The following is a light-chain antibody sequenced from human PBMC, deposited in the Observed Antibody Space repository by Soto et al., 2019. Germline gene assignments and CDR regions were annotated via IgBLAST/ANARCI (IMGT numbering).Light chain of an antibody. J-gene: IGKJ1*01. Sequence: DIQLTQSPSFLSASVGDRVTITCRASQGISSYLAWYQQKPGKAPKLLIYAASTLQSGVPSRFSGSGSGTECTLTISSLQPKDYATYYCQQLNSYPRTFGQGTKVEIK. CDR3: QQLNSYPRT. CDR2: AAS. V-gene: IGKV1-9*01. CDR1: QGISSY.